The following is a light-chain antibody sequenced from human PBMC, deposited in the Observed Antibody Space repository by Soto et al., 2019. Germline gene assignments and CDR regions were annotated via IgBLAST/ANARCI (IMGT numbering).Light chain of an antibody. V-gene: IGKV1-5*03. CDR1: QSIGPW. J-gene: IGKJ4*01. Sequence: DIQMAQSPSTLAASVGGRVTITCRASQSIGPWLAWYQQKPGKAPKLLIHKASTLESGVPSRFSGSRSETEFTLTISSLQPDDFASYYCQQYHSYSLTFGGGTKVGIK. CDR3: QQYHSYSLT. CDR2: KAS.